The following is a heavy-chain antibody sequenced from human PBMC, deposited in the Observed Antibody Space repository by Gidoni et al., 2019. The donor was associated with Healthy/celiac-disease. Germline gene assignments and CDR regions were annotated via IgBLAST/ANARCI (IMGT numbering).Heavy chain of an antibody. V-gene: IGHV3-33*01. CDR2: IWYDGSNK. CDR1: GFTFSSYG. CDR3: AGAYCGGDCHDAFDI. J-gene: IGHJ3*02. Sequence: QVQLVESGGGVVQPGRSLRLSCAASGFTFSSYGMHWVRQAPGKGLEWVAVIWYDGSNKYYADSVKGRFTISRDNSKNTLYLQMNSLRAEDTAVYYCAGAYCGGDCHDAFDIWGQGTMVTVSS. D-gene: IGHD2-21*02.